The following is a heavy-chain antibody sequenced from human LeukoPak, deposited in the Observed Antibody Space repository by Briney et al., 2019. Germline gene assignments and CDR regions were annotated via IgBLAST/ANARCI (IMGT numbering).Heavy chain of an antibody. CDR3: ARGTYYYLY. V-gene: IGHV3-7*05. J-gene: IGHJ4*02. CDR2: IKPDGNEK. Sequence: GGSLRLSCAASGFTFGTYYMTWVRQAPGKGLEWVAYIKPDGNEKYYVDSVKGRFTISRDNAKNSLYLQMSSLRTGDTAVYYCARGTYYYLYWGQGTLVTVSS. CDR1: GFTFGTYY.